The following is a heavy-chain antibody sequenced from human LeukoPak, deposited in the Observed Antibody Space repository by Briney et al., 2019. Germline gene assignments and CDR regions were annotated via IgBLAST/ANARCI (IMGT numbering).Heavy chain of an antibody. Sequence: PSETLSLTCAVYGGSFSSYYWSWIRQPAGKGLEWIGRIYTSGSTNYNPSLKSRVTMSVDTSKNQFSLKLSSVTAADTAVYYCARMPLYWAFGESNPFDYWGQGTLVTVSS. J-gene: IGHJ4*02. CDR1: GGSFSSYY. V-gene: IGHV4-59*10. CDR3: ARMPLYWAFGESNPFDY. D-gene: IGHD3-10*01. CDR2: IYTSGST.